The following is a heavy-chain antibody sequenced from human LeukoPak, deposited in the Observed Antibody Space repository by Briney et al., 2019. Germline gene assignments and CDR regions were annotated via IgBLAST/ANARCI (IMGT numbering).Heavy chain of an antibody. CDR1: GYTFTSSG. CDR3: ARPAGYNTGWYGGYYFDH. D-gene: IGHD6-19*01. Sequence: ASVTVSCKASGYTFTSSGISWVRQAPGQGPEWMGWIAVYNCDTKFLQKFLGRVTLTTDASTNTAYMELEGATSDGTAVDCFARPAGYNTGWYGGYYFDHWGQGTPVTVSA. J-gene: IGHJ4*02. V-gene: IGHV1-18*01. CDR2: IAVYNCDT.